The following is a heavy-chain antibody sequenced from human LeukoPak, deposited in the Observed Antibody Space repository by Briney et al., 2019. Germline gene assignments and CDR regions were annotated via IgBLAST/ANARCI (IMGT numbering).Heavy chain of an antibody. CDR2: ISRYNTNT. Sequence: ASVKVSCKASGYTFTSYGISWVRQAPGQGLEWMGWISRYNTNTNYAQKLQGRVTMTTDTSASTAYMELRSLRSDDTAVYYCARDQATIILGYFDYWGQGTLVTVSS. CDR1: GYTFTSYG. D-gene: IGHD3-22*01. J-gene: IGHJ4*02. CDR3: ARDQATIILGYFDY. V-gene: IGHV1-18*01.